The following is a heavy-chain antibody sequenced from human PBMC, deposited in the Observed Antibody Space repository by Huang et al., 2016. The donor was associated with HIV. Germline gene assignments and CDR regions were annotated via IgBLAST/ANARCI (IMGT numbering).Heavy chain of an antibody. CDR3: ASQHIGAAATWF. CDR2: VYQRWSP. Sequence: QLQLQESGPGQVKPSETLSLTCTVSGDFISSTNYYWGWIRQSPGKWLEWVGSVYQRWSPNYTPSLKLRVTLSVDTSRNQFSLRLNSVTAADTAVYYCASQHIGAAATWFWGRGTQVAVSS. V-gene: IGHV4-39*01. J-gene: IGHJ4*02. CDR1: GDFISSTNYY. D-gene: IGHD6-13*01.